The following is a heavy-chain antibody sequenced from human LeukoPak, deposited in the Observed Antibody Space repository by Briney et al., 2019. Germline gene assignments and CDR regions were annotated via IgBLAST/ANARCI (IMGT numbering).Heavy chain of an antibody. V-gene: IGHV3-49*04. D-gene: IGHD6-19*01. Sequence: PGRSLRLSCTASGFTFGDYAMSWVRQAPGKGLEWVGFIRSKAYGGTTKYAASVKGRFTISRDDSKSIAYLQMNSLKTEDTAVYYCTRTAPHSSGWCFDYWGQGTLVTVSS. CDR1: GFTFGDYA. J-gene: IGHJ4*02. CDR2: IRSKAYGGTT. CDR3: TRTAPHSSGWCFDY.